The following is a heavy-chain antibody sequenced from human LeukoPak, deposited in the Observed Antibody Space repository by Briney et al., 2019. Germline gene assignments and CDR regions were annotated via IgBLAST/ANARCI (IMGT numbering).Heavy chain of an antibody. CDR1: GFIFSHYG. V-gene: IGHV3-69-1*01. CDR2: ITSRSTT. CDR3: ARGMQQLATYYFDY. J-gene: IGHJ4*02. Sequence: GGSLRLSCAASGFIFSHYGMNWVRQAPGKGLEWVSGITSRSTTYYADSVKGRFTISRDNAKNSLYLQMNSLRAEDTALYYCARGMQQLATYYFDYWGQGTLVTVSS. D-gene: IGHD6-13*01.